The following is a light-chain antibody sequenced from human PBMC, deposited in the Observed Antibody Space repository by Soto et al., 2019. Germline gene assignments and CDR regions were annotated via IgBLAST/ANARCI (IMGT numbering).Light chain of an antibody. CDR2: RAS. Sequence: IVMTHTPATLSVSAGGTATLSCRASQSLDSNLAWYQQKPGQAPRLLIFRASSRATGIPARFSGSGSGTDFTLTISSLEPEDFAVYYCQQRSSWPITFGQGTRLEIK. V-gene: IGKV3-11*01. CDR1: QSLDSN. J-gene: IGKJ5*01. CDR3: QQRSSWPIT.